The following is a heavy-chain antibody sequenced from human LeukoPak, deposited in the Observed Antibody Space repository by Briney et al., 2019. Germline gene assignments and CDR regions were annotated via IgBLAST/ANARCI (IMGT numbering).Heavy chain of an antibody. D-gene: IGHD2/OR15-2a*01. CDR1: GFTFGDYA. J-gene: IGHJ6*03. Sequence: GGSLRLSCAASGFTFGDYAMHWVRQAPGKGLEWVSGISWNSGRIGYADSVKGRFTISRDNAKKSLYLQMNSLRAEDMALYYCAKAPGNILYNYYHMDVWGKGTTVTVSS. V-gene: IGHV3-9*03. CDR3: AKAPGNILYNYYHMDV. CDR2: ISWNSGRI.